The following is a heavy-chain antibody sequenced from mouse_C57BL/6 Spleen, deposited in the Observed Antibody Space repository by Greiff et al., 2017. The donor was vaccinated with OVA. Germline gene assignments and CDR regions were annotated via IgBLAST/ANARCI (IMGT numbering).Heavy chain of an antibody. CDR2: INPSSGYT. V-gene: IGHV1-4*01. J-gene: IGHJ3*01. D-gene: IGHD2-2*01. Sequence: VKLMESGAELARPGASVKMSCKASGYTFTSYTMHWVKQRPGQGLEWIGYINPSSGYTKYNQKFKDKATLTADKSSSTAYMQLSSLTSEDSAVYYCAREDYGYDGFAYWGQGTLVTVSA. CDR1: GYTFTSYT. CDR3: AREDYGYDGFAY.